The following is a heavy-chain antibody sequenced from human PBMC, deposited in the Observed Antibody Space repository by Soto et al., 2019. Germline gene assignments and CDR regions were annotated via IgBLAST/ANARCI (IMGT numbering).Heavy chain of an antibody. CDR3: ARPYYDYIWGSYIDNWFDP. V-gene: IGHV1-18*01. Sequence: QVQLVQSGAEVKKPGASVKVSCKASGYTFTSYGISWVRQAPGQGLEWMGWISAYNGNTNYAQKLQGRVTMTTDTSTSTAYMELRSRRSDDTAVYYCARPYYDYIWGSYIDNWFDPWGQGTLVTVSS. CDR2: ISAYNGNT. J-gene: IGHJ5*02. CDR1: GYTFTSYG. D-gene: IGHD3-16*01.